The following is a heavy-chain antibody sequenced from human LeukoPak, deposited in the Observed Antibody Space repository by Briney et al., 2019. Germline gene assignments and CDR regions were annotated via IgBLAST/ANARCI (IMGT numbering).Heavy chain of an antibody. D-gene: IGHD2/OR15-2a*01. V-gene: IGHV4-39*01. Sequence: SETLSLTCTVSGGSISSSSYYWGWIRQPPGKGLEWIGSIYYSGSTYYNPSLKSRVTISVDTSKNQFSLKLSSVTAADTAVYYCARQADQYWFDYWGQGTLVTVSS. J-gene: IGHJ4*02. CDR2: IYYSGST. CDR1: GGSISSSSYY. CDR3: ARQADQYWFDY.